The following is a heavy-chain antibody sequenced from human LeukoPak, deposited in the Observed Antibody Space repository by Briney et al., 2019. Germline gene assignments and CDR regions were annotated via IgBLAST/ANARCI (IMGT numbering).Heavy chain of an antibody. Sequence: GGSLRLSCSASGFIFYSYAMHWVRQGPGRGLEYVAAITSSGSSTFHANSVKGRFTISRDNSKNTLYLQMGSLRPEDMAVYFCTRGPGYDYVWGTYRADYWGQGTLVTVSS. V-gene: IGHV3-64*01. CDR2: ITSSGSST. J-gene: IGHJ4*02. CDR1: GFIFYSYA. D-gene: IGHD3-16*02. CDR3: TRGPGYDYVWGTYRADY.